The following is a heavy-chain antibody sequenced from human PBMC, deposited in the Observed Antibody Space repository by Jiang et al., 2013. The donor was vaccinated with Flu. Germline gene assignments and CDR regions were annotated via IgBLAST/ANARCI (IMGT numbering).Heavy chain of an antibody. J-gene: IGHJ6*03. Sequence: GGGVVQPGRSLRLSCAASGFTFSSYAMHWVRQAPGKGLEWVAVISYDGSSKYYADSVKGRFTISRDNSKNTLYLQMNSLRAEDTAVYYCARDGLRDYYDSSGYYHYYYYMDVWGKGTTVTVSS. CDR3: ARDGLRDYYDSSGYYHYYYYMDV. CDR1: GFTFSSYA. V-gene: IGHV3-30-3*01. D-gene: IGHD3-22*01. CDR2: ISYDGSSK.